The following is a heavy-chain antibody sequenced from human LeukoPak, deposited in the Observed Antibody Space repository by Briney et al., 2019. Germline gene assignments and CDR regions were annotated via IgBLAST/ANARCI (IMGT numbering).Heavy chain of an antibody. CDR1: GGHISSDL. CDR3: ARVKGRNPYPDY. J-gene: IGHJ4*02. Sequence: PSETLPHTCSVCGGHISSDLWGWIRPPPGKGLEWIGYIYYSGSTNYNPSLKSQVTISVDTSKNQFSLKLSSVTAADTAVYFCARVKGRNPYPDYWGQGTLVTVSS. V-gene: IGHV4-59*01. CDR2: IYYSGST.